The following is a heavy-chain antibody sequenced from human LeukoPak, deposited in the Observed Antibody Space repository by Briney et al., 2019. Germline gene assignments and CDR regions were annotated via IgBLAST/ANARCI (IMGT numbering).Heavy chain of an antibody. CDR2: SNDSGGT. V-gene: IGHV4-34*01. J-gene: IGHJ6*02. CDR1: GGTFSGYY. CDR3: AREDYYYGMDV. Sequence: PSETLSLTCAVYGGTFSGYYWSWIRQPPGKRLEWVGESNDSGGTNYNPSLKSRVTISADKSKNQFSLKLSSVTAADTAVYYCAREDYYYGMDVWGQGTTVTVSS.